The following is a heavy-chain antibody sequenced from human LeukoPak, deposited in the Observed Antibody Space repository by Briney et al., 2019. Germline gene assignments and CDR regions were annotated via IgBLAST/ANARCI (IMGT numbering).Heavy chain of an antibody. CDR2: LSSSGSAF. CDR3: ARSARLMKGVVEVTALDD. D-gene: IGHD3-3*01. V-gene: IGHV3-48*03. CDR1: GFTFRSYE. J-gene: IGHJ4*02. Sequence: GGSLRLSCEDSGFTFRSYEMNWVRQAPGKGLEWIAYLSSSGSAFSYANSVKGRFTIARDNAKNSVYLEMNSLRADDTAVYYCARSARLMKGVVEVTALDDWGQGTLVTVSS.